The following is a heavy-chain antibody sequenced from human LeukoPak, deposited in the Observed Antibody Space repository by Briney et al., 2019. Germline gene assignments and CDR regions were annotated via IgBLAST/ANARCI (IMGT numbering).Heavy chain of an antibody. CDR2: IYHSGST. V-gene: IGHV4-38-2*02. D-gene: IGHD2-2*01. Sequence: SETLSLTCTVSGYSISSNYYWGWIRQPPGKGLEWIGSIYHSGSTNYNPSLKSRVTISVDTSKNQFSLKLSSVTAADTAVYYCARRGGGYCSSTSCRRNPAFDYWGQGTLVTVSS. CDR3: ARRGGGYCSSTSCRRNPAFDY. CDR1: GYSISSNYY. J-gene: IGHJ4*02.